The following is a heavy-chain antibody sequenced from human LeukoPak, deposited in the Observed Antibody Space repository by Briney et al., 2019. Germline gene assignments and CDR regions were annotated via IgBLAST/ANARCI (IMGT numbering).Heavy chain of an antibody. J-gene: IGHJ4*02. V-gene: IGHV3-48*01. CDR3: ARAVYYDSSGYYLLSPSQYYFDY. CDR1: GFTFGSYS. D-gene: IGHD3-22*01. Sequence: TGGSLRLSCAASGFTFGSYSMNWVRQAPGKGLEWVSYISSSSSTIYYADSVKGRFTISRDNAKNSLYLQMNSLRAEDTAVYYCARAVYYDSSGYYLLSPSQYYFDYWGQGTLVTVSS. CDR2: ISSSSSTI.